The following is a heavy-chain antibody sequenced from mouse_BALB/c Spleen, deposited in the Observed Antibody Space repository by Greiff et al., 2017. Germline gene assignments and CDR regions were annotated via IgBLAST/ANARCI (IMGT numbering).Heavy chain of an antibody. D-gene: IGHD2-10*02. V-gene: IGHV14-3*02. Sequence: EVQLQQSGAELVKPGASVKLSCTASGFNIKDTYMHWVKQRPEQGLEWIGRIDPANGNTKYDPKFQGKATITADTSSNTAYLQLSSLTSEDTAVYYCARRYGTFYAMDYWGQGASVTVAS. J-gene: IGHJ4*01. CDR2: IDPANGNT. CDR3: ARRYGTFYAMDY. CDR1: GFNIKDTY.